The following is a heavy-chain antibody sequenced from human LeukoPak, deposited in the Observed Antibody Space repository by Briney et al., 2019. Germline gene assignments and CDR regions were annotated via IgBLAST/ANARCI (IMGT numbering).Heavy chain of an antibody. D-gene: IGHD3-3*01. V-gene: IGHV1-69*05. CDR1: GGTFSSYA. CDR2: IIPIFGTA. J-gene: IGHJ3*02. Sequence: GASVKVSCKASGGTFSSYAISWVRQAPGQGLEWMGGIIPIFGTANYAQKLQGRVTMTTDTSTSTAYMELRSLRSDDTAVYYCARDSSYYDFWSGYPDNAFDIWGQGTMVTVSS. CDR3: ARDSSYYDFWSGYPDNAFDI.